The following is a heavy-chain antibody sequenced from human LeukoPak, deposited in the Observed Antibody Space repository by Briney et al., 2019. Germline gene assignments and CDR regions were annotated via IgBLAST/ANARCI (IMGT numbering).Heavy chain of an antibody. J-gene: IGHJ4*02. V-gene: IGHV3-21*01. CDR1: GFTFSNYN. D-gene: IGHD3-22*01. CDR3: ARLKRNGYYDSSGYYYFDY. CDR2: ISRSSIYI. Sequence: GGSLRLSCAASGFTFSNYNMNWVRQAPGKGLEWVSSISRSSIYIYYADSVKGRFTISRDNAKKSLYLHMNSLRAEDTAVYYCARLKRNGYYDSSGYYYFDYWGQGTLVTVSS.